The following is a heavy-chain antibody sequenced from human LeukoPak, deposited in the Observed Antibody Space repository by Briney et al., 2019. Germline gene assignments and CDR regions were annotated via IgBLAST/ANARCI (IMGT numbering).Heavy chain of an antibody. D-gene: IGHD2-2*02. CDR1: GFTVSSKY. CDR2: IYSGGTT. V-gene: IGHV3-66*01. J-gene: IGHJ6*02. Sequence: GGSLRLSCAASGFTVSSKYMTWVRRAPGKGLEWVSVIYSGGTTYYADSVKGRFTISRDNSKNTLFLQMNRLRAEDTAVYYCARDHCSSSSCYTYYGMELWGQGTTVTVSS. CDR3: ARDHCSSSSCYTYYGMEL.